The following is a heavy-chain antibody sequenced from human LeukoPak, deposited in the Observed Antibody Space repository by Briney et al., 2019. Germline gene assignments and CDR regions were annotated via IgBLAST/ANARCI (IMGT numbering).Heavy chain of an antibody. Sequence: PSETLSLTCAVYGGSFSGYYWSWIRQPPGKGLEWIGEINHSGSTNYNPSLKSRVTISVDTSKNQFSLKLSSVTAADTAVYYCARGSGYDEWGQGTLVTVSS. CDR3: ARGSGYDE. J-gene: IGHJ4*02. CDR2: INHSGST. V-gene: IGHV4-34*01. D-gene: IGHD5-12*01. CDR1: GGSFSGYY.